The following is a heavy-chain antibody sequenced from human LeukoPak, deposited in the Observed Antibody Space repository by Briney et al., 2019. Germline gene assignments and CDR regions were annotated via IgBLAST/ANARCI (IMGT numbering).Heavy chain of an antibody. CDR1: GYTFTGYY. CDR3: ARDPDYYYYYYMDV. Sequence: ASVKVSCKASGYTFTGYYMHCVRQAPGQGLEWMGWINPNSGGTNYAQKFQGRVTMTRDTSISTAYMELSRLRSDDTAVYYCARDPDYYYYYYMDVWGKGTTVTVSS. V-gene: IGHV1-2*02. J-gene: IGHJ6*03. CDR2: INPNSGGT.